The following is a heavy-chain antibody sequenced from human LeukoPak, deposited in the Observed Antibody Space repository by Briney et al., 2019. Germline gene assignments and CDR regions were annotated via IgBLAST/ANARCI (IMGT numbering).Heavy chain of an antibody. J-gene: IGHJ4*02. CDR3: ARAHPYSTKDY. CDR2: INVDGSIT. CDR1: GFTFSNYW. V-gene: IGHV3-74*01. Sequence: GGSLRLSCAASGFTFSNYWMQWVRHAPGKGLVWVSRINVDGSITTSADSVKGRFTISRDNAKNTLYLQMDSLRAEDTAVYYCARAHPYSTKDYWGQGTLVTVSS. D-gene: IGHD6-13*01.